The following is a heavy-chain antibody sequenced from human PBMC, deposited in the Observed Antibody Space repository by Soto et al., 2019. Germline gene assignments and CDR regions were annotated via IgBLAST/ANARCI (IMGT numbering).Heavy chain of an antibody. V-gene: IGHV4-34*01. Sequence: SETLSLTCAVYGGSFSGYYWSWIRQPPGKGLEWIGEINHSGSTNYNPSLKSRVTISVDTSKNQFSLKLSSVTAADTAVYYCARGGYCSGGSCYSXYYYMDVWGKGTTVTVSS. CDR3: ARGGYCSGGSCYSXYYYMDV. CDR2: INHSGST. J-gene: IGHJ6*03. CDR1: GGSFSGYY. D-gene: IGHD2-15*01.